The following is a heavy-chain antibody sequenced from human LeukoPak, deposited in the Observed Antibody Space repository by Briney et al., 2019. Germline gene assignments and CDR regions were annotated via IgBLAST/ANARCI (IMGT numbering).Heavy chain of an antibody. CDR3: TSGF. D-gene: IGHD5-12*01. CDR2: LNSDGSDI. J-gene: IGHJ4*02. V-gene: IGHV3-21*01. Sequence: GSLRLSCAASGFTFSSYTMNWVRQAPGKGLEWVSSLNSDGSDIYYADSVKGRFTISRDNAKNSLYLQMNSLTAEDTAVYYCTSGFWGQGTLVTVSS. CDR1: GFTFSSYT.